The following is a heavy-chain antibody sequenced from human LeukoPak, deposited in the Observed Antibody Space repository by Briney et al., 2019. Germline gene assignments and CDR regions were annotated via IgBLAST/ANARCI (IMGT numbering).Heavy chain of an antibody. CDR2: IRGGGTSE. CDR3: ARDPNGDYIGAFDM. D-gene: IGHD4-17*01. Sequence: GGSPRLSCTASGFTFSAYAMMWVRQAPGKGPEWVSAIRGGGTSEFYADSVKGRFRISGDNSKDTLFLQMNSLRAEDTAVYYCARDPNGDYIGAFDMWGPGTMVTVSS. CDR1: GFTFSAYA. V-gene: IGHV3-23*01. J-gene: IGHJ3*02.